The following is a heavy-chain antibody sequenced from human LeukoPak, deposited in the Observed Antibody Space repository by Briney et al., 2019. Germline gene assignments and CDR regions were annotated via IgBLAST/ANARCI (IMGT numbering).Heavy chain of an antibody. Sequence: PGRSLRLSCAASGFTFSGYGIHWVRQAPGKGLEWVAVIWYDGNNEYYADSVKGRFTISGDNSKNTLYLQMNSLRVEDTAVYYCARGIAVAGTYYIDYWGQGTLVTVSS. CDR3: ARGIAVAGTYYIDY. V-gene: IGHV3-33*01. D-gene: IGHD6-19*01. CDR2: IWYDGNNE. CDR1: GFTFSGYG. J-gene: IGHJ4*02.